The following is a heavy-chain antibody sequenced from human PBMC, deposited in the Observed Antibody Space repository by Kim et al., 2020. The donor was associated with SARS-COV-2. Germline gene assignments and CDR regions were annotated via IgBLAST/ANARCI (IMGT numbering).Heavy chain of an antibody. CDR3: AKDKGLGRWRYCYYGMDV. Sequence: KGRFTISRDNSKNTLYLQMSSLRAEDTAVYYCAKDKGLGRWRYCYYGMDVWGQGTTVTVSS. V-gene: IGHV3-30*02. D-gene: IGHD2-15*01. J-gene: IGHJ6*02.